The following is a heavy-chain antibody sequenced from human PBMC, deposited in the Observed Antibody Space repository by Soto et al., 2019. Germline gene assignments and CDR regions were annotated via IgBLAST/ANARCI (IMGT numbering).Heavy chain of an antibody. Sequence: QVQLVQSGAEVKKPGSSVKVSCKASGGTFSSYTISWVRQAPGQGLEWMGRIIPILGIANYAQKFQGRVTITADKSTSTAYMELSSLRSEDTAVYYCARDAPLYGGMDVWGQGTTVTASS. J-gene: IGHJ6*02. V-gene: IGHV1-69*08. CDR3: ARDAPLYGGMDV. D-gene: IGHD4-17*01. CDR2: IIPILGIA. CDR1: GGTFSSYT.